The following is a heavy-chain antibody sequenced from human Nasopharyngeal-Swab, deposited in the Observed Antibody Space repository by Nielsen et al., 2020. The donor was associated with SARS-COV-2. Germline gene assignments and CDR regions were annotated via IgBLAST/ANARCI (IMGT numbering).Heavy chain of an antibody. J-gene: IGHJ3*02. D-gene: IGHD6-13*01. CDR2: INPNSGGT. CDR1: GYTFTSYY. CDR3: AREGYSSSWAEAFDI. Sequence: ASVKVSCKASGYTFTSYYMHWVRQAPGQGLEWMGWINPNSGGTNYAQKFQGWVTMTRDTSISTAYMELSRLRSDDTAVYYCAREGYSSSWAEAFDIWGQGTMVTVSS. V-gene: IGHV1-2*04.